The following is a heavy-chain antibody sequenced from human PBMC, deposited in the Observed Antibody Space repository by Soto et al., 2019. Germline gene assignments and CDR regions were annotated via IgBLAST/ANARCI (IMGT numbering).Heavy chain of an antibody. D-gene: IGHD2-21*02. CDR2: IYHSGST. CDR3: ARRPPLAYCGGDCYSGAFDI. CDR1: GGSISSYY. V-gene: IGHV4-59*08. Sequence: SETLSLTCTVSGGSISSYYWSWIRQPPGKGLEWIGYIYHSGSTNYNPSLKSRVTISVDTSKNQFSLKLSSVTAADTAVYYCARRPPLAYCGGDCYSGAFDIWGQGTMVTVSS. J-gene: IGHJ3*02.